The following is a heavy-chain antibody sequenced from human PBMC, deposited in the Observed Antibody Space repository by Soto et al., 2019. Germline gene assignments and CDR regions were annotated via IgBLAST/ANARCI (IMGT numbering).Heavy chain of an antibody. V-gene: IGHV6-1*01. CDR2: TYYRSKWYN. CDR3: ARGAHGSGNGHFDY. J-gene: IGHJ4*02. Sequence: SQTLSLTCAISGDSVSSNSAVWNWIRQSPSRGLEWLGRTYYRSKWYNDYTVSVKSRITINPDTSKNQFSLQLNSVTPEDTAVYYCARGAHGSGNGHFDYWGQGTLVTVSS. CDR1: GDSVSSNSAV. D-gene: IGHD3-10*01.